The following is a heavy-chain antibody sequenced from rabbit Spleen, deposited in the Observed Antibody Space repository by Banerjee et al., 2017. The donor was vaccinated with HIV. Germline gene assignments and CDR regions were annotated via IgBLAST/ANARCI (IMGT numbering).Heavy chain of an antibody. CDR1: GVSFSFSSY. Sequence: QEQLTESGGGLVKPGASLTLTCTASGVSFSFSSYMCWVRQAPGKGLEWIACIEVGSSGFTYFATWAKGRFTISKTSSTTVTLQVTRLTAADTATYFCARDSGSSFSSYGMDLWGQGTLVTVS. V-gene: IGHV1S45*01. D-gene: IGHD8-1*01. CDR2: IEVGSSGFT. J-gene: IGHJ6*01. CDR3: ARDSGSSFSSYGMDL.